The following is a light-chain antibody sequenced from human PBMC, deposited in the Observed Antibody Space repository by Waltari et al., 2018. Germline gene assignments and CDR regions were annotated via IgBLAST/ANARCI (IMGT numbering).Light chain of an antibody. J-gene: IGKJ1*01. CDR3: LQYNSYPWT. CDR2: KAS. V-gene: IGKV1-5*03. Sequence: DIQATQSPSTLSASVGDRVTITCRASQSIVVWLAWYQQKPGKAPRLLIYKASYLESGVPSRFSGSASGTAFTLTISSLQADDFATYYGLQYNSYPWTFGQGTTVEIK. CDR1: QSIVVW.